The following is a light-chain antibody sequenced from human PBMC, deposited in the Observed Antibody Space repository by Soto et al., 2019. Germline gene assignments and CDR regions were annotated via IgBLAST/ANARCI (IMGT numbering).Light chain of an antibody. Sequence: QSALTQPRSVSGSPGQSVTISCTGTSSDVGGYNYVPWYQQHPGKAPKLMIYDVSKRPSGVPDRFSGSKSGNTASLTISGLQAEDDADYYSCSYAGSSVVFGGGTKLTVL. CDR1: SSDVGGYNY. V-gene: IGLV2-11*01. CDR3: CSYAGSSVV. CDR2: DVS. J-gene: IGLJ2*01.